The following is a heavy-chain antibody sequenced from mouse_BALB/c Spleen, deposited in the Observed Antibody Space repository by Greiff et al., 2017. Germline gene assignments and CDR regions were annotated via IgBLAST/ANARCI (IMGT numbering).Heavy chain of an antibody. CDR1: GYTFTDYN. V-gene: IGHV1S29*02. CDR2: IYPYNGGT. D-gene: IGHD2-2*01. J-gene: IGHJ3*01. CDR3: ARNGYPYAMDY. Sequence: EVKVVESGPELVKPGASVKISCKASGYTFTDYNMHWVKQSHGKSLEWIGYIYPYNGGTGYNQKFKSKATLTVDNSSSTAYMELRSLTSEDSAVYYCARNGYPYAMDYWGQGTLVTVSA.